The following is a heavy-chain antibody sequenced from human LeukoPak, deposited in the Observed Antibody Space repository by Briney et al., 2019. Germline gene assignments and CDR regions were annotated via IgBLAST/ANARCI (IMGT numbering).Heavy chain of an antibody. J-gene: IGHJ4*02. Sequence: ASVKVSCKASGYTFTSYDINWVRQATGQGLEWMGWMNPSSGNTGYAQKFQGRVTITRNTSISTAYMELSSLRSEDTAVYYCARDLGSPIGSWGQGTLVTVSS. V-gene: IGHV1-8*01. D-gene: IGHD2-15*01. CDR3: ARDLGSPIGS. CDR1: GYTFTSYD. CDR2: MNPSSGNT.